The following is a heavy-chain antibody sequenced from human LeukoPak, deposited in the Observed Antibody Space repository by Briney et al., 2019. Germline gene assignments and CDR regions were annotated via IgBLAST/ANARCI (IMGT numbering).Heavy chain of an antibody. CDR2: ITVSGGNT. V-gene: IGHV3-23*01. J-gene: IGHJ4*02. Sequence: GASLRLSCAASGFTFSNYAMSWVRQAPGKGLEWVAAITVSGGNTYYADAVKGPFTISRDNSKNPVFLQMNSLTAEDTAVYYCAKRGDSDVLTGYYVSDYWGQGTLVTVSS. CDR3: AKRGDSDVLTGYYVSDY. CDR1: GFTFSNYA. D-gene: IGHD3-9*01.